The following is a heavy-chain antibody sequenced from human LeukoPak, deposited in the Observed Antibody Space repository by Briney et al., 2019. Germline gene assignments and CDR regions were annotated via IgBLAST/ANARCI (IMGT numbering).Heavy chain of an antibody. Sequence: ASVKVSCKASGYTFIGYYIHWVRQAPGQGLEWMGWINCNTGGTNYAQKFQGRVTMTRDTSISTAYMELSRLRSDDTAVYYCARGAEWELLGRVGYYFDYWGQGTLVTVSS. CDR2: INCNTGGT. J-gene: IGHJ4*02. D-gene: IGHD1-26*01. CDR3: ARGAEWELLGRVGYYFDY. V-gene: IGHV1-2*02. CDR1: GYTFIGYY.